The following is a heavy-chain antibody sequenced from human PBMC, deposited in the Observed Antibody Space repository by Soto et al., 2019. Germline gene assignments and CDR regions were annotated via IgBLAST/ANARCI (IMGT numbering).Heavy chain of an antibody. J-gene: IGHJ6*02. CDR2: INPSGGST. CDR3: ARDFYVWGSYRGYYYYGMEV. D-gene: IGHD3-16*02. Sequence: GASVKVSCKASGYTFTSYYMHWVRQAPGQGLEWMGIINPSGGSTSYAQKFQGRVTMTRDTSTSTVYMELSRLRSEDTAVYYCARDFYVWGSYRGYYYYGMEVWGQGTKVNV. V-gene: IGHV1-46*01. CDR1: GYTFTSYY.